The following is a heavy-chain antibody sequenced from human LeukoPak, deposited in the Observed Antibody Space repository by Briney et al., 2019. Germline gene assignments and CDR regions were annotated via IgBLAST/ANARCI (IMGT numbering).Heavy chain of an antibody. D-gene: IGHD1-1*01. J-gene: IGHJ3*02. CDR3: AKDLEGGAFDI. CDR1: GFTFSSYG. CDR2: IWYGGSNK. Sequence: GGSLRLSCAASGFTFSSYGMHWVRQAPGKGLEWVAVIWYGGSNKYYADSVKGRFTISRDNSKNTLYLQMNSLRAEDTAVYYCAKDLEGGAFDIWGQGTMVTVSS. V-gene: IGHV3-30*02.